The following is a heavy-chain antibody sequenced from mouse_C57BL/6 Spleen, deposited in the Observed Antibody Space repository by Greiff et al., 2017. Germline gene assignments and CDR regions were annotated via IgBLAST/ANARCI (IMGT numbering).Heavy chain of an antibody. CDR1: GFSLTSYA. V-gene: IGHV2-9-1*01. D-gene: IGHD4-1*01. CDR3: ARNLDWDGYYAMDY. CDR2: IWTGGGT. Sequence: VKLMESGPGLVAPSQSLSITCTVSGFSLTSYAISWVRQPPGKGLEWLGVIWTGGGTNYNSALKSRLSISKDNSKSQVFLKMNSLQTDDTARYYCARNLDWDGYYAMDYWGQGTTVTVSS. J-gene: IGHJ4*01.